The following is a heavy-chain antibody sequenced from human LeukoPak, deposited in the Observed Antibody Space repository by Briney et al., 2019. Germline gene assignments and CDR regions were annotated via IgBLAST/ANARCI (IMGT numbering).Heavy chain of an antibody. V-gene: IGHV3-11*01. CDR3: ASPFDGDYGGDAFDI. J-gene: IGHJ3*02. D-gene: IGHD4-17*01. Sequence: GGSLRLSCAASGFTFSDYYMSWIRQAPGKGLEWVSYISSSGSTIYYADSVKGRFTISWDNAKNSLYLQMNSLRAEDTAVYYCASPFDGDYGGDAFDIWGQGTMVTVSS. CDR2: ISSSGSTI. CDR1: GFTFSDYY.